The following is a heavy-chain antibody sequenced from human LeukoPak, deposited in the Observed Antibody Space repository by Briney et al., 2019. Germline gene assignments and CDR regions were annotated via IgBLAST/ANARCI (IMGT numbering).Heavy chain of an antibody. CDR3: ASGTEWFGEFDY. CDR1: GFTFSSYA. V-gene: IGHV3-30*04. J-gene: IGHJ4*02. CDR2: ILYVGSDK. D-gene: IGHD3-10*01. Sequence: GGSLRLSCAASGFTFSSYAMHWVRQAPGKGLEWVTVILYVGSDKYYADSVKGRFTISRDNSKNTLYLQMNSLRTEDRAVYYCASGTEWFGEFDYWGQGTLVTVSS.